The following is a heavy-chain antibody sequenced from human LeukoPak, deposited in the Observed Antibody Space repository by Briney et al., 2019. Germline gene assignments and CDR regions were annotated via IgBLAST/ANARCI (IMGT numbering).Heavy chain of an antibody. V-gene: IGHV5-51*01. CDR3: ARHRSDSYSSPIDY. D-gene: IGHD6-6*01. J-gene: IGHJ4*02. CDR1: GYTFSNYY. CDR2: ASPSDSDT. Sequence: GESLKISCKGSGYTFSNYYIGWVRQMPGKGLEWMAIASPSDSDTRYCPSFRGQVTISADKSISTVYLQWSSLEASDTAIYYCARHRSDSYSSPIDYWGQGTLVTVSS.